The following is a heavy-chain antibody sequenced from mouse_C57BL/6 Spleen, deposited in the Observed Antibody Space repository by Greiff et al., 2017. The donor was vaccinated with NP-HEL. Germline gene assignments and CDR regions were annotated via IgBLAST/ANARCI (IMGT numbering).Heavy chain of an antibody. J-gene: IGHJ2*01. CDR3: ARHVYYGSSLYYFDY. CDR2: FYPGSGSI. Sequence: QVQLQQSGAELVKPGASVKLSCKASGYTFTEYTIHWVKQRSGQGLEWIGWFYPGSGSIKYNEKFKDKATLTADKSSSTVSMELSRLTSEDSAVYICARHVYYGSSLYYFDYWGQGTTLTVSS. CDR1: GYTFTEYT. V-gene: IGHV1-62-2*01. D-gene: IGHD1-1*01.